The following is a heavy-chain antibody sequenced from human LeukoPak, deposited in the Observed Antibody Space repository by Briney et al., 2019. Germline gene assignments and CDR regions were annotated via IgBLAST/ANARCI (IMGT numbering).Heavy chain of an antibody. CDR2: ISYDGSNK. CDR3: ARVPLMDV. V-gene: IGHV3-30*01. Sequence: GGSLRLSCAASGFTFSSYAMHWVRQAPGKGLEWVAVISYDGSNKYYADSVKGRFTISRDNSKNTLYLQMNSLRAEDTAVYYCARVPLMDVWGKGTTVTASS. J-gene: IGHJ6*04. CDR1: GFTFSSYA.